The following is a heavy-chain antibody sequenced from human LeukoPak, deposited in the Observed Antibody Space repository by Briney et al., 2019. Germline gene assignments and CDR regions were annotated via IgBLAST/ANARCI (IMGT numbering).Heavy chain of an antibody. CDR3: TTVSSGGVWYFDL. J-gene: IGHJ2*01. CDR1: GYTFTSYY. V-gene: IGHV1-46*01. D-gene: IGHD2-8*02. CDR2: INPSGGST. Sequence: ASVKVSCKASGYTFTSYYMHWVRQAPGQGLEWMGIINPSGGSTSYAQKFQGRVTMTRDTSTSTVYMELSSLRSEDTAVYYCTTVSSGGVWYFDLWGRGTLVTVSS.